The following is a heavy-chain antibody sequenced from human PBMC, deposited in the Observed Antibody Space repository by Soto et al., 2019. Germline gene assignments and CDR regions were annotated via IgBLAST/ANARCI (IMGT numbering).Heavy chain of an antibody. Sequence: QSGGSLRLSCAASGFTFSSYAIHWVRQAPGKGLEWVAVISYDGSNKYYADSVKGRFTISRDNSKNTLYLQMNSLRSEDTAMYYCARMARRMMAVVITKDYGMDVWGQGTTVTVSS. CDR2: ISYDGSNK. CDR1: GFTFSSYA. J-gene: IGHJ6*02. V-gene: IGHV3-30-3*01. D-gene: IGHD3-22*01. CDR3: ARMARRMMAVVITKDYGMDV.